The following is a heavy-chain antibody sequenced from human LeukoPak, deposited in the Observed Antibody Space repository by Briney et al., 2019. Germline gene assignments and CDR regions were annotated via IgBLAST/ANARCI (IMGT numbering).Heavy chain of an antibody. CDR2: IYTSGST. CDR3: ARANSGGYSYGYYYFQH. Sequence: SETLSLTCTVSGGSISSGSYYWSWIRQPAGKGLEWIGRIYTSGSTNYNPSLKSRVTISVDTSKNQFSLKLSSVTAADTAVYYCARANSGGYSYGYYYFQHWGQGTLVTVSS. V-gene: IGHV4-61*02. J-gene: IGHJ1*01. CDR1: GGSISSGSYY. D-gene: IGHD5-18*01.